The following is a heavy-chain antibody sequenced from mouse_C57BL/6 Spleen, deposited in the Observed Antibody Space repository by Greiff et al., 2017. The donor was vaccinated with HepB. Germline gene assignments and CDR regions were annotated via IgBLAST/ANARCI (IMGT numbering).Heavy chain of an antibody. CDR3: ARYYYASEWAMDY. CDR1: GFNIKDYY. CDR2: IDPEDGET. Sequence: EVKVVESGAELVKPGASVKLSCTASGFNIKDYYMHWVKQRTEQGLEWIGRIDPEDGETKYAPKFQGKATITADTSSNTAYLQLSSLTSEDTAVYYCARYYYASEWAMDYWGQGTSVTVSS. D-gene: IGHD1-1*01. J-gene: IGHJ4*01. V-gene: IGHV14-2*01.